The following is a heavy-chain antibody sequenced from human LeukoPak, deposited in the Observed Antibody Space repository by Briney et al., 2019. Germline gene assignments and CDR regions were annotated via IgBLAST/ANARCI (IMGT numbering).Heavy chain of an antibody. CDR1: GYSFTTHW. CDR3: ARRLRDGYYFDY. J-gene: IGHJ4*02. CDR2: INLADSDT. Sequence: GESLKISCKGSGYSFTTHWIAWVRQMPGEGLECMGIINLADSDTRYSPSFQGQVTISADKSISTAYLQWSSLKASDTAMYYCARRLRDGYYFDYWGQGTLVTVSS. D-gene: IGHD4-17*01. V-gene: IGHV5-51*01.